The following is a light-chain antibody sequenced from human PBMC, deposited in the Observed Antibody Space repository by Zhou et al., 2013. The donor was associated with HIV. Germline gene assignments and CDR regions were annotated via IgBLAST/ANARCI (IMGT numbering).Light chain of an antibody. V-gene: IGKV1-33*01. J-gene: IGKJ5*01. CDR2: DAS. Sequence: DIQMTQSPSSLSAPVGDRVTITCQASQDISNYLNWYQHKPGKAPDLLIYDASALGTGVPSRFSGSGSGTDFTLTISSLQPEDVATYYCQQYDNLPRPPITFGQGTRLEIK. CDR3: QQYDNLPRPPIT. CDR1: QDISNY.